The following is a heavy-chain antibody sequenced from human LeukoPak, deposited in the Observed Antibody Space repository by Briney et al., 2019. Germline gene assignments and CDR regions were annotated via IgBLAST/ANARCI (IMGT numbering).Heavy chain of an antibody. V-gene: IGHV4-31*03. J-gene: IGHJ5*02. D-gene: IGHD3-3*01. CDR2: IYHTGDT. CDR3: ARRNDPWSGPRNWFDP. Sequence: SETLSLTCTVSSGSFSSGGYYWSWIRQHPGKGLEWIGNIYHTGDTFYNPSLQSRFIISVDTSKYQFSQKVSSVTAADTAIYYCARRNDPWSGPRNWFDPWGQGILVTVSS. CDR1: SGSFSSGGYY.